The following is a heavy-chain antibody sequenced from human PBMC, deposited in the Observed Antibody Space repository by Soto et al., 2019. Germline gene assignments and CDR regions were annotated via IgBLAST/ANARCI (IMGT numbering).Heavy chain of an antibody. D-gene: IGHD3-3*01. Sequence: PGGSLRLSCAASGFTFSRYAMSWVRQAPGKGLEWVSAISGSGGSTYYADSVKGRFTISRDNPKNTLYLQMNSLRAEDTAVYYCATVASLRFLATFDYWGQGTLVTVAS. CDR1: GFTFSRYA. J-gene: IGHJ4*02. V-gene: IGHV3-23*01. CDR2: ISGSGGST. CDR3: ATVASLRFLATFDY.